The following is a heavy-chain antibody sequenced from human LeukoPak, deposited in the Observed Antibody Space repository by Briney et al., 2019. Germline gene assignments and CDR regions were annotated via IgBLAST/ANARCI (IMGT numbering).Heavy chain of an antibody. CDR1: GGSISSSSYY. Sequence: SETLSLTCTVSGGSISSSSYYWGWIRQPPGKGLEWIGSIYYSGSINYNPSLKSRVTISVDTSKNQFSLKLSSVTAADTAVYYCAGSPGYSSGWYDENWFDPWGQGTLVTVSS. CDR2: IYYSGSI. D-gene: IGHD6-19*01. V-gene: IGHV4-39*07. CDR3: AGSPGYSSGWYDENWFDP. J-gene: IGHJ5*02.